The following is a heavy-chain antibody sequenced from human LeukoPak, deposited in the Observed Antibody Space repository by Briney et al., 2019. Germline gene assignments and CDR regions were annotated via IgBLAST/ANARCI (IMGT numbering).Heavy chain of an antibody. CDR1: GFTFSSYA. Sequence: GGSLRLSCAASGFTFSSYAMHWVRQAPGKGLEWVAFIRYDGNNKYYADSLKGRFIISRDNAKNILYLQMNSLNIEDTAVYYCAKEEGNTLGDYWGQGTLVTVSS. CDR2: IRYDGNNK. CDR3: AKEEGNTLGDY. V-gene: IGHV3-30*02. J-gene: IGHJ4*02. D-gene: IGHD7-27*01.